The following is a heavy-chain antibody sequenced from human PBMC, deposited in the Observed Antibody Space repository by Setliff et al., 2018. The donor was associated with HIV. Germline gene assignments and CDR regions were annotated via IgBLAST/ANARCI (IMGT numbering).Heavy chain of an antibody. V-gene: IGHV4-34*01. J-gene: IGHJ6*03. CDR2: INHSGST. CDR1: GGSFTDIGGSFTDYY. CDR3: AKNSLYLQMNSLRAEDTAVYYCARRTTGYMDV. Sequence: SETLSLTCAVFGGSFTDIGGSFTDYYWIWIRQPPGKGLEWIGEINHSGSTHYNPSLKSRFTISVDTSKNQFSLKVNSVKGRFTISRDNAKNSLYLQMNSLRAEDTAVYYCARRTTGYMDVWGKGTTVTVSS. D-gene: IGHD3-10*01.